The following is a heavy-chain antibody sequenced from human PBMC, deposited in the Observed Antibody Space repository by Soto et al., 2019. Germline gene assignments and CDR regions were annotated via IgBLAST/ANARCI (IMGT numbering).Heavy chain of an antibody. CDR3: ASWAYTNNSNRFDP. CDR1: GFTFSSYA. J-gene: IGHJ5*02. Sequence: QVQLVESGGGVVQPGRSLRLSCAASGFTFSSYAMHWVRQAPGKGLEWVAVISYDGSNKYYADSVKGRFTISRDNSKNTLSLQINSLRAEDTAVYYCASWAYTNNSNRFDPWGQATMVTVSP. D-gene: IGHD2-2*02. CDR2: ISYDGSNK. V-gene: IGHV3-30-3*01.